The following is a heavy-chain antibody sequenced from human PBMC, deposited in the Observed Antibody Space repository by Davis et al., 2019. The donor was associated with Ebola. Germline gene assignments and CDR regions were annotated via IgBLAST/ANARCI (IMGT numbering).Heavy chain of an antibody. CDR3: ARGWLRGGMDV. Sequence: PSETLSLTCAISGDSVSIKSAGWNWIRQSPSRGLEWLGRTYYESKRYIDYAPFVRSRITINPDTAKNQLSLQVDSVTPEDTALYYCARGWLRGGMDVWGEGTTVTVSS. J-gene: IGHJ6*04. D-gene: IGHD5-18*01. CDR1: GDSVSIKSAG. V-gene: IGHV6-1*01. CDR2: TYYESKRYI.